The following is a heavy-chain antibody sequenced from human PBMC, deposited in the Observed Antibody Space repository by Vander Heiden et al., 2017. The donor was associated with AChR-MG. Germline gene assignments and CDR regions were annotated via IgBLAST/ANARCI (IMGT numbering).Heavy chain of an antibody. Sequence: QVQLVQSGAEVQKPGASVKVSCKASGYTFTSNYMNWVRQAPGQGLEWMGIINPSGGSTSYAQKFQGRVTMTRDTSTSTVYMELSSLRSQDPAVYYCARDVFVTTVVPNWFDPWVHGTLVTVSS. D-gene: IGHD4-17*01. V-gene: IGHV1-46*01. J-gene: IGHJ5*02. CDR3: ARDVFVTTVVPNWFDP. CDR1: GYTFTSNY. CDR2: INPSGGST.